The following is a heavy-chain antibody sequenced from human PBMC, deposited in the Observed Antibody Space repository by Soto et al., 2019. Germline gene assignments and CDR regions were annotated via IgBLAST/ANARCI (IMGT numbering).Heavy chain of an antibody. V-gene: IGHV3-23*01. Sequence: GVLRLSYAASGVTLRPCAMILFRHAPGKGLEWVSSISRSNTSIQYADSVNGRFTVSRDNSKNTLYLQMNSLRAEDTAVYNCAKESVGHECFFAFWGRGTLDTGSS. CDR3: AKESVGHECFFAF. D-gene: IGHD3-10*02. CDR1: GVTLRPCA. CDR2: ISRSNTSI. J-gene: IGHJ2*01.